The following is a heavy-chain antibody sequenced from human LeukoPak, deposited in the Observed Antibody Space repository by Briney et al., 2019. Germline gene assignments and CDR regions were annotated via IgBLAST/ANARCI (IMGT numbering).Heavy chain of an antibody. CDR2: IYHSGST. V-gene: IGHV4-4*02. D-gene: IGHD3-22*01. J-gene: IGHJ4*02. CDR1: GGSISSYY. Sequence: PSETLSLTCTVSGGSISSYYWSWVRQPPGKGLEWIGEIYHSGSTNYNPSLKSRVTISVDKSKNQFSLKLSSVTAADTAVYYCARGYDSSGYKGDYFDYWGQGTLVTVSS. CDR3: ARGYDSSGYKGDYFDY.